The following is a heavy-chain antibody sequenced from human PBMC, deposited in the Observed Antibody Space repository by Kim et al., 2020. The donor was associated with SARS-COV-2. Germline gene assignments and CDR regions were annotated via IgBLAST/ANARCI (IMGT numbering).Heavy chain of an antibody. J-gene: IGHJ6*01. CDR3: GKCSCISCLGYYG. D-gene: IGHD2-15*01. Sequence: GGSLRLSCAASGFTFSNYGMSWVRQAPGKGLEWVSLISNSSGSIYYADSVKGRFTISRDNSKNTVYLQMNSLRGEDTAFYYCGKCSCISCLGYYG. CDR1: GFTFSNYG. V-gene: IGHV3-23*01. CDR2: ISNSSGSI.